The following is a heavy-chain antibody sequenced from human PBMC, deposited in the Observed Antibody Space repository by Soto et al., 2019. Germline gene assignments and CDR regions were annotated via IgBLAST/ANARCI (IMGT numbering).Heavy chain of an antibody. V-gene: IGHV4-34*01. CDR3: ARGEMTTVKENYGMDV. CDR2: INHSGST. Sequence: PSETLSLTCAVYGGSFSGYYWSWIRQPPGKGLEWIGEINHSGSTNSNPSLKSRVTISVDKSKNQFSLKLSSVTAADTAVYYCARGEMTTVKENYGMDVWGQGTTVTVSS. J-gene: IGHJ6*02. CDR1: GGSFSGYY. D-gene: IGHD4-4*01.